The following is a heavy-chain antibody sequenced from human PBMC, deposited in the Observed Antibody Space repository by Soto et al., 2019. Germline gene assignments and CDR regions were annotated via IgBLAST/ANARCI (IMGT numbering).Heavy chain of an antibody. J-gene: IGHJ3*02. V-gene: IGHV3-7*05. CDR3: ARDKNVYDFFGADDAFDI. D-gene: IGHD3-3*01. CDR2: IKQDGSDK. CDR1: GFTFRSYW. Sequence: EVQLVESGGGLVQPGGSLRLSCEASGFTFRSYWMSWVPQAPGKGLEWVASIKQDGSDKYYVESVKGRFTISRDNAENSVDLLMNTLRAEDTAVYYCARDKNVYDFFGADDAFDIWGQGTMVTVSS.